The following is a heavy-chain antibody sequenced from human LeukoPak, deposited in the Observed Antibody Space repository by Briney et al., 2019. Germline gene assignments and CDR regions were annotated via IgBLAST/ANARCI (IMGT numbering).Heavy chain of an antibody. J-gene: IGHJ3*02. D-gene: IGHD2-21*02. CDR3: ARRNCGGDCLGAFDI. Sequence: SETLSLTCTVSGGSISSYYWSWIRQPPGKGLEWIGYIYYSGSTNYNPSLKSRVAISVDTSKNLFSLKLSSVTAADTAVYYCARRNCGGDCLGAFDIWXQGTMVTVPS. CDR2: IYYSGST. CDR1: GGSISSYY. V-gene: IGHV4-59*08.